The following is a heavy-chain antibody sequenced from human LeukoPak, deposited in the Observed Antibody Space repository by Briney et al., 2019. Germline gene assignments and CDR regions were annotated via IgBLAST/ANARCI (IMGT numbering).Heavy chain of an antibody. J-gene: IGHJ5*02. CDR1: GGSFIGYY. CDR3: ARELRFLEWLFAWFDP. V-gene: IGHV4-34*01. D-gene: IGHD3-3*01. Sequence: SETLSLTCAVYGGSFIGYYWGWIRQPPGKGLEWIGEINHSGSTNYNPSLKSRVTISVDTSKNQFSLKLSSVTAADTAVYYCARELRFLEWLFAWFDPWGQGTLVTVSS. CDR2: INHSGST.